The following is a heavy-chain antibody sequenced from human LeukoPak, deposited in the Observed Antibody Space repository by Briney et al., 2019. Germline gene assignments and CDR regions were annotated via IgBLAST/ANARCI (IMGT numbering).Heavy chain of an antibody. V-gene: IGHV3-21*04. Sequence: PGGSLRLSCAASGFTFSSYSMNWVRQAPGKGLEWVSSISSSSSYIYYADSVKGRFTISRDNAKNSLYLQMNSLRAEDTAVYYCAKDFEMATITLAFDIWGQGTMVTVSS. CDR2: ISSSSSYI. CDR3: AKDFEMATITLAFDI. D-gene: IGHD5-24*01. J-gene: IGHJ3*02. CDR1: GFTFSSYS.